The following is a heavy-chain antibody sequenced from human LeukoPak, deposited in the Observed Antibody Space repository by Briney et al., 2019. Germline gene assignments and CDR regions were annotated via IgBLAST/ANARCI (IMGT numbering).Heavy chain of an antibody. CDR2: ISSSSSYI. Sequence: GGSLRLSCAASGFTFSSYSMNWVRQAPGKGLEWVSSISSSSSYIYYADSVKGRFTISRDNAKNSLYLQMNSLRAEDTAVYYCARDLLGRGSSSWYQGYWGQGTLVTVSS. D-gene: IGHD6-13*01. J-gene: IGHJ4*02. CDR1: GFTFSSYS. V-gene: IGHV3-21*01. CDR3: ARDLLGRGSSSWYQGY.